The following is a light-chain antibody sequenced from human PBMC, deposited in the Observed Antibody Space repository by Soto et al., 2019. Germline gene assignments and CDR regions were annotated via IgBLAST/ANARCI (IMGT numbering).Light chain of an antibody. J-gene: IGKJ5*01. CDR2: DAS. V-gene: IGKV1-39*01. CDR3: QQSYRTPIT. CDR1: QSINNY. Sequence: DIQMTQSPSSLSAAVGDRVTITCRASQSINNYLTWYEQKPGKGPKLLIYDASTLQTGVPSRFSGSGSGTDVTLTISSQQSEDFATYYCQQSYRTPITFGQGTRLEIK.